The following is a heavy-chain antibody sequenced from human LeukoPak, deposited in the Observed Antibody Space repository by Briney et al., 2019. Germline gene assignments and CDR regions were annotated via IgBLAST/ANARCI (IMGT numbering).Heavy chain of an antibody. CDR1: GGSISSYY. V-gene: IGHV4-59*12. CDR3: ARDFRETQRRSMRRYYYYYMDV. Sequence: SETLSLTCTVSGGSISSYYWSWIRQPPGKGLEWIGYIYYSGSTNYNPSLKSRVTISVDTSKNQFSLKLSSVTAADTAVYYCARDFRETQRRSMRRYYYYYMDVWGKGTTVTVSS. J-gene: IGHJ6*03. CDR2: IYYSGST. D-gene: IGHD3-10*01.